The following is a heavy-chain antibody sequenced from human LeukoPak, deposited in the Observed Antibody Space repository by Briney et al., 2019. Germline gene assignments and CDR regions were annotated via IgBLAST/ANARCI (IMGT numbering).Heavy chain of an antibody. CDR3: ARLRPVNWFDP. CDR1: GVSISNHY. V-gene: IGHV4-59*08. Sequence: SETLSLTCTVSGVSISNHYWSWIRQPPGKGLQWIGYIYYSGTTNYNPSLKSRVTMSVDTSENQFSLKLSSVTAADTAVYYCARLRPVNWFDPWGQGTLVTVSS. CDR2: IYYSGTT. J-gene: IGHJ5*02.